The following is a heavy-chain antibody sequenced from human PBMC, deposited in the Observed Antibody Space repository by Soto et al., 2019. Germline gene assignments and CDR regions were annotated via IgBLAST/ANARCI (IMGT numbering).Heavy chain of an antibody. CDR2: IYYSGST. CDR3: ARGPHSADYYYYYMDV. D-gene: IGHD6-13*01. Sequence: NPSETLSLTCTVSGGSISSYYWSWIRQPPGKGLEWIGYIYYSGSTNYNPSLKSRVTISVDTSKNQFSLKLSSVTAADTAVYYCARGPHSADYYYYYMDVWGKGTTVTVSS. J-gene: IGHJ6*03. V-gene: IGHV4-59*01. CDR1: GGSISSYY.